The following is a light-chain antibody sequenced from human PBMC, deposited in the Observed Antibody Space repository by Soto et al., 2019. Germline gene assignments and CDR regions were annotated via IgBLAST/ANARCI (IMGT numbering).Light chain of an antibody. CDR3: QQYNNWPPLT. CDR2: DAS. CDR1: QSVRSW. J-gene: IGKJ4*01. Sequence: IQMTQTPATLSASVGDRVTFTCRASQSVRSWLAWYQQKPGTAPNLLIFDASRLENGVPSRFSGSGSGTEFTLTISSLQSEDFAVYYCQQYNNWPPLTFGGGTKVDI. V-gene: IGKV1-5*01.